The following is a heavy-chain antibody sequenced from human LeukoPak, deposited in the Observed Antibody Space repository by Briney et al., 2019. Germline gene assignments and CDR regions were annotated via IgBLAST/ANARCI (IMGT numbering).Heavy chain of an antibody. CDR2: IKSKTDGGTT. V-gene: IGHV3-15*01. CDR1: GFTFSNAW. D-gene: IGHD5-18*01. Sequence: GGSLRLSCAASGFTFSNAWMSWVRQAPGKGLEWVGRIKSKTDGGTTDYAAPVKGRFTISRDDSKNTLYLQMNSLKTEDTAVYYCTTGTRRSWIQLWFGEGDDAFDIWGQGTMVTVSS. CDR3: TTGTRRSWIQLWFGEGDDAFDI. J-gene: IGHJ3*02.